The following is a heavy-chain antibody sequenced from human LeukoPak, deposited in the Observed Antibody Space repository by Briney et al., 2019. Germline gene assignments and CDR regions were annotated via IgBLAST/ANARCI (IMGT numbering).Heavy chain of an antibody. CDR1: GGSISTYY. J-gene: IGHJ4*02. CDR3: ARKFDS. Sequence: SETLSLTCTLSGGSISTYYWSWIRQPPGKGLEWIAYIYYSGSTHYNPSLKSRGTISVDTSKNQFSLKLSSVTAADTAVYYCARKFDSWGQGTLVTVSS. V-gene: IGHV4-59*12. CDR2: IYYSGST.